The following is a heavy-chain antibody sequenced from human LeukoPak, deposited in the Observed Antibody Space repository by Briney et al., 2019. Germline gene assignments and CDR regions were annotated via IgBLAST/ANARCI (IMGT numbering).Heavy chain of an antibody. CDR3: ARGVTIFGVVIEHWFDP. CDR2: TSYSGST. CDR1: GGSISGSCCY. V-gene: IGHV4-39*07. J-gene: IGHJ5*02. D-gene: IGHD3-3*01. Sequence: SETLSLTCTVSGGSISGSCCYWGWIRQTPGKDLEWIGSTSYSGSTHYNPSFKSRVTISVDTSKNQFSLKLSSVTAADTAVYYCARGVTIFGVVIEHWFDPWGQGTLVTVSS.